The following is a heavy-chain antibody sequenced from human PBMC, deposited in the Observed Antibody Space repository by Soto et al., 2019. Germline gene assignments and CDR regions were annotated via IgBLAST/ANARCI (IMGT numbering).Heavy chain of an antibody. Sequence: GGSLRLSCAASGFTFSSYAMSWVRQAPGKGLEWVSAISGSGGSTYYADSVKGRFTISRDNSKNTLYLQMNSLRAEDTAVYYCAKDLTFRHSSSWRLDYYYYGMDVWGQGTTVTVSS. V-gene: IGHV3-23*01. D-gene: IGHD6-13*01. CDR3: AKDLTFRHSSSWRLDYYYYGMDV. CDR1: GFTFSSYA. CDR2: ISGSGGST. J-gene: IGHJ6*02.